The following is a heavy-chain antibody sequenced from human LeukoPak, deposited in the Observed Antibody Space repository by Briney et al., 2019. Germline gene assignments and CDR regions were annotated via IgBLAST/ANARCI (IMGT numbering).Heavy chain of an antibody. Sequence: PSETLSPTCTVSDDSITMYYWTWIRQPPGKGLEWIGEINHSGSTNYNPSLKSRVTISLDTSKSQFSLKVRYVTAADTAVYYCARGLNDSWTGENYWGQGTLVTVSS. CDR2: INHSGST. CDR3: ARGLNDSWTGENY. CDR1: DDSITMYY. V-gene: IGHV4-34*01. J-gene: IGHJ4*02. D-gene: IGHD3-3*01.